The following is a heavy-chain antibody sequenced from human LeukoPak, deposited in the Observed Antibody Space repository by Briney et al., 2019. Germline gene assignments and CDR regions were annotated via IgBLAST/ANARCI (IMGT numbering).Heavy chain of an antibody. CDR3: ARARRIVVVPAASDY. V-gene: IGHV1-18*01. Sequence: ASVKVSCKASGYTFTSYGISRVRQAPGQGLEWMGWISAYNGNTNYAQKLQGRVTMTTDTSTSTAYMELRSLRSDDTAVYYCARARRIVVVPAASDYWGQGTLVTVSS. CDR2: ISAYNGNT. CDR1: GYTFTSYG. J-gene: IGHJ4*02. D-gene: IGHD2-2*01.